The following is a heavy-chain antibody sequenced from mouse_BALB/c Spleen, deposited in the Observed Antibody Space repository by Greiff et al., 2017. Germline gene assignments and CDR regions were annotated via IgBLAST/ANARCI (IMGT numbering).Heavy chain of an antibody. CDR1: GFTFSSYA. J-gene: IGHJ2*01. V-gene: IGHV5-6-5*01. D-gene: IGHD3-1*01. CDR3: AREGGTNYFDY. CDR2: ISSGGST. Sequence: EVQRVESGGGLVKPGGSLKLSCAASGFTFSSYAMSWVRQTPEKRLEWVASISSGGSTYYPDSVKGRFTISRDNARNILYLQMSSLRSEDTAMYYCAREGGTNYFDYWGQGTTLTVSS.